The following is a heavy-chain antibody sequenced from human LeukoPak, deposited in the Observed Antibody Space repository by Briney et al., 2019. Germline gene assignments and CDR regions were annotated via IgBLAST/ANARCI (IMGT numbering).Heavy chain of an antibody. CDR3: ARVTSGWYLNNFDA. J-gene: IGHJ4*02. V-gene: IGHV3-7*01. Sequence: GGSLRLSCAASGFTFSSYWMSWVRQAPGKGLEWVANIRQDGSEKYYVDSVKGRFTIARDNAKTSLYLQVNSLRAEDTALYYCARVTSGWYLNNFDAWGQGTLVTVSS. CDR2: IRQDGSEK. CDR1: GFTFSSYW. D-gene: IGHD6-19*01.